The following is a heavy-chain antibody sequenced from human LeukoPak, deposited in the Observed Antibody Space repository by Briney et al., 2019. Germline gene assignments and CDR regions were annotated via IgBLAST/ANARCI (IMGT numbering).Heavy chain of an antibody. CDR1: GFTFSSYA. J-gene: IGHJ3*02. D-gene: IGHD3-16*01. CDR2: ISYDGTNK. V-gene: IGHV3-30-3*01. CDR3: ARVRSWAYPEDAFDI. Sequence: PGGSLRLSCAASGFTFSSYAMHWVRQAPGKGLEWVAVISYDGTNKNYADSVKGRFTISRDNSKNTLDLQMDSLRAEDTGVYSCARVRSWAYPEDAFDIWGQGTMVIVSS.